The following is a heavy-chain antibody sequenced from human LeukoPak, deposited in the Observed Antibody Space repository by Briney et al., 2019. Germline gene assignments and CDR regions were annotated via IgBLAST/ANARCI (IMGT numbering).Heavy chain of an antibody. V-gene: IGHV1-8*01. J-gene: IGHJ1*01. CDR2: MNPNSGNT. D-gene: IGHD2-2*02. Sequence: RASVKVSCKASGYTFTSYDINWVRQATGQGLEWMGWMNPNSGNTGYAQKFQGRVTMTRNTSISTAYMELSSLRSEDTAVYYCARLQGYCSSTSCYRSLEYFQHWGQGTLVTVSS. CDR1: GYTFTSYD. CDR3: ARLQGYCSSTSCYRSLEYFQH.